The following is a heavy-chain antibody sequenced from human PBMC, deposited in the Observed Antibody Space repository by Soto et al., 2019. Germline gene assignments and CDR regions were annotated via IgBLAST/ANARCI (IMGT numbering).Heavy chain of an antibody. CDR2: IYYSGNT. CDR3: GRPGNRNDYVRS. CDR1: GGSINSGGHY. Sequence: QVQLQESGPGLVKPSQTLSLTCTVSGGSINSGGHYWSWIRQHPGKGLEWIGHIYYSGNTYYNPSLKSRVSISVDASKNQFSLKLSSVTAADTAADYCGRPGNRNDYVRSWGQGTLVTVSS. D-gene: IGHD3-10*02. V-gene: IGHV4-31*03. J-gene: IGHJ5*02.